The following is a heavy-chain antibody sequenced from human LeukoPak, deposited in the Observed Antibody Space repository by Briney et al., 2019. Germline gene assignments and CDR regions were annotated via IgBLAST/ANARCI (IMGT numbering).Heavy chain of an antibody. CDR2: ISYDGSNK. J-gene: IGHJ4*02. V-gene: IGHV3-30-3*01. D-gene: IGHD2-15*01. CDR1: GFTFSSYA. CDR3: ARDGVCSGGSCYSSYFDY. Sequence: PGGSLRLSCAASGFTFSSYAMHWVRQAPGKGLEWVAVISYDGSNKHYADSVKGRFTISRDNSKNTLYLQMNSLRAEDTAVYYCARDGVCSGGSCYSSYFDYWGQGTLVTVSS.